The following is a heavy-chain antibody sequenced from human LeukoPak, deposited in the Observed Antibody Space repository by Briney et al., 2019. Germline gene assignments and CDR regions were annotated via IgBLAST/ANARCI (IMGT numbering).Heavy chain of an antibody. Sequence: GGSLRLSCAASGFTSSSYWMSWVRQAPGKGLEWVANIKQDGSEKYYVDSVKGRFTISRDNAKNSLYLQMNSLRAEDTAVYYCATDTNLVDLIQGDGHEDENFDRWGQGTMVTVSS. V-gene: IGHV3-7*03. CDR3: ATDTNLVDLIQGDGHEDENFDR. CDR1: GFTSSSYW. CDR2: IKQDGSEK. D-gene: IGHD1-26*01. J-gene: IGHJ3*02.